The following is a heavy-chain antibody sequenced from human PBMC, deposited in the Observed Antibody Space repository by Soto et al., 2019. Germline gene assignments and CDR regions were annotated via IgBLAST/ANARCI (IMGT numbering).Heavy chain of an antibody. J-gene: IGHJ4*01. V-gene: IGHV3-23*01. CDR2: ISDSGGSP. Sequence: PGGSLRLSCAASGFTFSSYTMAWVRQAPGKGLEWVSAISDSGGSPYYADSVQGRFTISRDNSKNTLFLLMNSLRAEDTAIYYFTKARCRGNPFYAPDYWGHGPLVTVSS. D-gene: IGHD2-15*01. CDR3: TKARCRGNPFYAPDY. CDR1: GFTFSSYT.